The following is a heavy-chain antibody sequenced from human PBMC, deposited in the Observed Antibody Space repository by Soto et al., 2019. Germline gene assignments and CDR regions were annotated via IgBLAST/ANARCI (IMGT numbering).Heavy chain of an antibody. CDR3: ARASATIAAAAIFDY. Sequence: QVQLQESGPGLVKPSGTLSLTCAVYGVAISSSKWWSWVRQHPGKGLEWIGEIYQSGSTNYNPSLESRVRMSVDKSRNQFSLTLTSVSAADTAVYYCARASATIAAAAIFDYWGQGTLVTVSS. D-gene: IGHD6-13*01. CDR2: IYQSGST. CDR1: GVAISSSKW. V-gene: IGHV4-4*02. J-gene: IGHJ4*02.